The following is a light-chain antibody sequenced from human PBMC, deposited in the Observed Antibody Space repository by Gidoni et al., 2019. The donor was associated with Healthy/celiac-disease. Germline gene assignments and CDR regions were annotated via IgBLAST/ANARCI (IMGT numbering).Light chain of an antibody. J-gene: IGKJ1*01. Sequence: DIQLTQSPSFLSASVGDRVTITCRASQVISSYLAWYQQKPGKAPKLLIYAASTLQSGVPSRFSGSGSGKEFTLTISSLQPEDFATYYCQQLNSYSWTFGQGTKVEIK. CDR1: QVISSY. CDR3: QQLNSYSWT. V-gene: IGKV1-9*01. CDR2: AAS.